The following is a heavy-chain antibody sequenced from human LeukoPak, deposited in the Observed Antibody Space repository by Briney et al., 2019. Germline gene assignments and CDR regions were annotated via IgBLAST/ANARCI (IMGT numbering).Heavy chain of an antibody. CDR2: ISAYNGNT. J-gene: IGHJ5*02. Sequence: ASVKVSCKASGYTFTSYGISWVRQAPGQGLEWMGWISAYNGNTNYAQKLQGRVTITTDTSTSTAYMELRSLRSDDPAVYYCARDRNGAAVAGTGGNWFDPWGQGTLVTVSS. CDR3: ARDRNGAAVAGTGGNWFDP. V-gene: IGHV1-18*01. CDR1: GYTFTSYG. D-gene: IGHD6-19*01.